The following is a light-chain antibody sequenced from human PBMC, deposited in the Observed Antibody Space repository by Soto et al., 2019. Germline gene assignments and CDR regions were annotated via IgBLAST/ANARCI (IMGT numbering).Light chain of an antibody. Sequence: QSALTQPASVSGSPGQSITISCTGTSSDVGSYNLVSWYQQHPGKAPKLMIYEGSKRPSGVSNRFSGSKSGNTASLSISGLQTEDEADYYCGSYTSATTWVFGGGTKVTVL. V-gene: IGLV2-14*02. CDR2: EGS. CDR1: SSDVGSYNL. J-gene: IGLJ3*02. CDR3: GSYTSATTWV.